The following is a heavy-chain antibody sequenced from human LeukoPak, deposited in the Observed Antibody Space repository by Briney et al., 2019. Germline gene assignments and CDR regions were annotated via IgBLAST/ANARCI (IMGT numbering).Heavy chain of an antibody. CDR2: INWNGGST. CDR1: GFTFDDYG. V-gene: IGHV3-20*04. Sequence: GGSLRLSCAASGFTFDDYGMSWVRQAPGKGLEWVSGINWNGGSTGYADSVKGRFTISRDNAKNSLYLQMNSLRAEDTALYYCAKQYRAAPLEVEYYFDYWGQGTLVAVSS. J-gene: IGHJ4*02. D-gene: IGHD4-11*01. CDR3: AKQYRAAPLEVEYYFDY.